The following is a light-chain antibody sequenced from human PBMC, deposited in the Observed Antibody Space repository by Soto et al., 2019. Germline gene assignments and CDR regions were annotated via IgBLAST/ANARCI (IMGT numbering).Light chain of an antibody. V-gene: IGKV1-39*01. J-gene: IGKJ1*01. Sequence: DIQMTQSPSSLSASVGDRVTITCRASQSISSYLNWYQQNPGKAPNLLIYAASSLQSGVPSRFSGRGSGTDFTLTISSLQPEDFATYYCQQSYSTPRTFGQGTKVEIK. CDR3: QQSYSTPRT. CDR1: QSISSY. CDR2: AAS.